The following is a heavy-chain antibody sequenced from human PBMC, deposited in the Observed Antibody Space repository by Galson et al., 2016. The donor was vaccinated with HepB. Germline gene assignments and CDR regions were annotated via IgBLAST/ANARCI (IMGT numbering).Heavy chain of an antibody. Sequence: SLRLSCAASGFTLSTYAMHWVRQAPGKGLEWVAVIWYDGDNKYYADSVKGRFTISRDNSVDTLYLQMNSLRVEDTAVYYCARGTARHKGFWSVYYTLTDYWGQGTLVTVSS. V-gene: IGHV3-33*01. J-gene: IGHJ4*02. CDR1: GFTLSTYA. CDR3: ARGTARHKGFWSVYYTLTDY. D-gene: IGHD3-3*01. CDR2: IWYDGDNK.